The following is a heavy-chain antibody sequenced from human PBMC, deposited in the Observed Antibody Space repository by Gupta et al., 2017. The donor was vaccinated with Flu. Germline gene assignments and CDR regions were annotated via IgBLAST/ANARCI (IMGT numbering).Heavy chain of an antibody. CDR2: ISGGTT. CDR3: VKDAGYGEYAF. CDR1: GFSSSALG. J-gene: IGHJ1*01. Sequence: DVQLLESGGDLAQPGGSLRLSCAASGFSSSALGMRWVRQAPGKGLEWVSTISGGTTSYADSVKGRFTISRDTSKNTLFLQLNSLRAEDTAIYYCVKDAGYGEYAFWGQGTLVTVSS. D-gene: IGHD2-21*01. V-gene: IGHV3-23*01.